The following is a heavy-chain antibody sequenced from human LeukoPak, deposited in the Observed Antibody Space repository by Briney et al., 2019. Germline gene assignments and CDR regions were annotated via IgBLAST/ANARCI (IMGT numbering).Heavy chain of an antibody. J-gene: IGHJ4*02. CDR2: IYHSGST. V-gene: IGHV4-38-2*02. D-gene: IGHD3-16*02. Sequence: SETLSLTCTVSGYSISSGYYWGWIRPPPGKGLEWIGSIYHSGSTYYNPSLKSRVTISVDTSKNQFSLKLSSVTAADTAVYYCARDYFDYVWGSYRFAYYFDYWGQGTLVTVSS. CDR3: ARDYFDYVWGSYRFAYYFDY. CDR1: GYSISSGYY.